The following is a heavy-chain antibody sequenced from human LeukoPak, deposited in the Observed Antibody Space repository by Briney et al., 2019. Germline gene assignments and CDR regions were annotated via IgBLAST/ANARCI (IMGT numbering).Heavy chain of an antibody. Sequence: ASVKVSCKASGYAFANYLVHWVRQAPGQGLEWMGRIDPSGGSTDYAQKFRDRVTLTRDKSTNMAYMEVTSLRSEDTAVYYCARKSNSGWYGPFDYWGQGTLVTVPS. CDR1: GYAFANYL. J-gene: IGHJ4*02. D-gene: IGHD6-19*01. V-gene: IGHV1-46*01. CDR3: ARKSNSGWYGPFDY. CDR2: IDPSGGST.